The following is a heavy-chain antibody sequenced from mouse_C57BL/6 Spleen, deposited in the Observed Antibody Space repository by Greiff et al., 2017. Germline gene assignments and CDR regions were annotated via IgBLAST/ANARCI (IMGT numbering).Heavy chain of an antibody. CDR2: ISSGSSTI. D-gene: IGHD1-1*01. V-gene: IGHV5-17*01. CDR1: GFTFSDYG. CDR3: ARTGVVAFYAMDY. Sequence: EVQGVESGGGLVKPGGSLKLSCAASGFTFSDYGMHWVRQAPEKGLEWVAYISSGSSTIHYADTVKGRFTISRDNAKNTLFLQMTSLRSEDTAMYYCARTGVVAFYAMDYWGQGTSVTVSS. J-gene: IGHJ4*01.